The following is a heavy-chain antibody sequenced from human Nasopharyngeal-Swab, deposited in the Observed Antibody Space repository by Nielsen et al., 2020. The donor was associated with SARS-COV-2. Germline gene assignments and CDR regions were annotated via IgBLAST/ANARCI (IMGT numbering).Heavy chain of an antibody. V-gene: IGHV3-21*01. CDR2: ISHTGSDI. Sequence: SLKLSCVGSGFIFSTYNLNWVRQAPGKGLEWVSSISHTGSDIYYADSVKGRFTISRDNAKNSVYLQMNSLRAEDTAVYYCARGFGSGRHWGQGTLVTVSS. CDR1: GFIFSTYN. D-gene: IGHD3-10*01. CDR3: ARGFGSGRH. J-gene: IGHJ4*02.